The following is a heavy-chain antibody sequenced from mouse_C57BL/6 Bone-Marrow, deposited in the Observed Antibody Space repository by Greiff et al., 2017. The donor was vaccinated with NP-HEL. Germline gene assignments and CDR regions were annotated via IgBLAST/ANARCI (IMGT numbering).Heavy chain of an antibody. J-gene: IGHJ1*03. D-gene: IGHD1-1*01. V-gene: IGHV1-4*01. CDR1: GYTFTSYT. CDR3: ARDHYGSSYWYFDV. Sequence: VKLMESGAELARPGASVKMSCKASGYTFTSYTMHWVKQRPGQGLEWIGYINPSSGYTKYNQKFKDKATLTADKSSSTAYMQLSSLTSEDSAVYYCARDHYGSSYWYFDVWGTGTTVTVSS. CDR2: INPSSGYT.